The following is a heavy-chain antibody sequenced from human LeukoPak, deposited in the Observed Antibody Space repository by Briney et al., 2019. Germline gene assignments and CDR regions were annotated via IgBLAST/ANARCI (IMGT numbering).Heavy chain of an antibody. CDR2: ISSSGVST. V-gene: IGHV3-23*01. CDR3: AKLTYGSGTYGAFDY. Sequence: GGSLRLSCAATGFTFSSYAMSWVRQAPGKGLEWVSTISSSGVSTYYADSVKGRFTISRDNSKNTLYLQMNSLRAEDTAVYYCAKLTYGSGTYGAFDYWGQGTLVTVST. J-gene: IGHJ4*02. D-gene: IGHD3-10*01. CDR1: GFTFSSYA.